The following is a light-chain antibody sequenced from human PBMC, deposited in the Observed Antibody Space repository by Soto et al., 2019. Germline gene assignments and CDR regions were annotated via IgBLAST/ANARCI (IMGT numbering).Light chain of an antibody. V-gene: IGKV3-11*01. CDR2: DAS. CDR3: QQRSDWPRT. Sequence: EIVLTQSPATLSLSPGERVTLSCRASQSVSTYLAWYQQKPGQAPRLLIYDASNRATGVPARFSGSGSGTDFTLTISSLEPEDFAVYFCQQRSDWPRTFGQGTKLDI. CDR1: QSVSTY. J-gene: IGKJ2*01.